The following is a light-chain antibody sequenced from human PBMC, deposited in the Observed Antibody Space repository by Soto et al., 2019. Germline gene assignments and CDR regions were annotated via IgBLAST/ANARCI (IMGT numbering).Light chain of an antibody. Sequence: QSVLTQPASVSGSPGQSITISCTGTSSYVGSYNLVSWYQQHPGKAPKLMIYEGSKRPSGVSNRFSGSKFGNTASLTISGLQAEDEADYYCCSYAGSSLPFGGGTKLTVL. J-gene: IGLJ3*02. V-gene: IGLV2-23*01. CDR1: SSYVGSYNL. CDR3: CSYAGSSLP. CDR2: EGS.